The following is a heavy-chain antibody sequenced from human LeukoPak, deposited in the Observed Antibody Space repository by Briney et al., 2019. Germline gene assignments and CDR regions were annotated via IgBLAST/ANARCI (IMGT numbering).Heavy chain of an antibody. V-gene: IGHV1-69*13. D-gene: IGHD4-17*01. CDR2: IIPIFGTA. CDR3: ARSGDDYGDPNLFDY. Sequence: SVKVSCKAPGGTFSSYAISWVRQAPGQGLEWMGGIIPIFGTANYAQKFQGRVTITADESTSTAYMELSSLRSEDTAVYYCARSGDDYGDPNLFDYWGQGTLVTVSS. CDR1: GGTFSSYA. J-gene: IGHJ4*02.